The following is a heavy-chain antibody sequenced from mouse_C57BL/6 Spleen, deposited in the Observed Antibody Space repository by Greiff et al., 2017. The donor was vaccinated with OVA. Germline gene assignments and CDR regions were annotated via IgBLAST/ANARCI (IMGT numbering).Heavy chain of an antibody. CDR2: IHPNSGST. D-gene: IGHD1-1*01. Sequence: VQLQQPGAELVKPGASVKLSCKASGYTFTSYWMHWVKQRPGQGLEWIGMIHPNSGSTNYNEKFKSKATLTVDKSSSTAYMQLSSLTSEDSAVYYCARSGDYYGSSYPWFAYWGQGTLVTVSA. CDR1: GYTFTSYW. V-gene: IGHV1-64*01. CDR3: ARSGDYYGSSYPWFAY. J-gene: IGHJ3*01.